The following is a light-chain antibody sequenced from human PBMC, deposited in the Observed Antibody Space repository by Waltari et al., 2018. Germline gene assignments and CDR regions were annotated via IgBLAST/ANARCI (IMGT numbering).Light chain of an antibody. J-gene: IGKJ4*01. Sequence: DIVTLPQSPDSPAVSLGERATINCKSTQSLLYSAKHRNYLAWYGQKPGQPPKLLIYWASTRESGVPDRFSGSGSGTNFTLTSSSLQAEDVAVYYCQQYYLTPPLTFGGGTKVEIK. V-gene: IGKV4-1*01. CDR2: WAS. CDR1: QSLLYSAKHRNY. CDR3: QQYYLTPPLT.